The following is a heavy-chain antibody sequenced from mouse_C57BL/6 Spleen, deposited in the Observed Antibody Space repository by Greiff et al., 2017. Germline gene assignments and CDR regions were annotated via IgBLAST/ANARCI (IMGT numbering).Heavy chain of an antibody. J-gene: IGHJ4*01. CDR3: ARIPYYDYDRGIAMDY. V-gene: IGHV2-2*01. CDR2: IWSGGST. D-gene: IGHD2-4*01. Sequence: VQLQQSGPGLVQPSQSLSITCTVSGFSLTSYGVHWVRQSPGKGLEWLGVIWSGGSTDYNAAFISRLSISKDNSKSQVFFKMNSLQADDTAIYYCARIPYYDYDRGIAMDYWGQGTSVTVSS. CDR1: GFSLTSYG.